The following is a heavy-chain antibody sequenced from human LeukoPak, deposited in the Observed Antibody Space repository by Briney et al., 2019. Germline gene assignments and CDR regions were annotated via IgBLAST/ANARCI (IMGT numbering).Heavy chain of an antibody. J-gene: IGHJ4*02. CDR2: IVVASGNT. CDR3: AAAPIEMQQRGFDY. D-gene: IGHD5-24*01. V-gene: IGHV1-58*02. CDR1: GFTFTNSA. Sequence: SVKVSCKASGFTFTNSAMQWVRQARGQRLEWIGSIVVASGNTKYAQKFQERVTITRDMSTSTAYMELSSLSPEDTAVYYCAAAPIEMQQRGFDYWGQGTLVTVSS.